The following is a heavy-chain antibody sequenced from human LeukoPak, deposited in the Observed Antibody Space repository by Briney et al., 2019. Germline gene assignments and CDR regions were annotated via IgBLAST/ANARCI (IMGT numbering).Heavy chain of an antibody. V-gene: IGHV4-38-2*02. CDR1: GYSISSGYY. CDR2: IYHSGST. J-gene: IGHJ5*02. D-gene: IGHD3/OR15-3a*01. CDR3: ARETWDWLPWFDP. Sequence: SETLSLTCTVSGYSISSGYYWGWIRPPPGKGLEWIGSIYHSGSTYYNPSLKSRVTISVDTSKNQFSLKLSSVTAADTAVYYCARETWDWLPWFDPWGQGTLVTVSS.